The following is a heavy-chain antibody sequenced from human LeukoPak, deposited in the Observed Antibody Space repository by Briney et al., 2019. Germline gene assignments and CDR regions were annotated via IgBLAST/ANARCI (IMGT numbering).Heavy chain of an antibody. CDR3: AKEKHDILTGYPFR. V-gene: IGHV3-23*01. Sequence: PGGSLRLSCAASGFTFSSYAMSWVRQAPGKGLEWVSAISGSSGSTYYADSVKGRFTISRDNSKNTLYLQVNSLRAEDTAVYYCAKEKHDILTGYPFRWGQGTLVTVSS. CDR1: GFTFSSYA. J-gene: IGHJ4*02. D-gene: IGHD3-9*01. CDR2: ISGSSGST.